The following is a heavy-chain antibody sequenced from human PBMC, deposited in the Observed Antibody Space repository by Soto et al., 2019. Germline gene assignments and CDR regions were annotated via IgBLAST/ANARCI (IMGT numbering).Heavy chain of an antibody. J-gene: IGHJ6*02. D-gene: IGHD3-10*01. V-gene: IGHV3-33*01. CDR3: ARDDEYSGNGMDV. CDR2: ILNDGSNR. CDR1: EFTFSNYG. Sequence: QVQLVESGGGVVQPGRSLRLSCAASEFTFSNYGMHWVRQDPGKGLEWVAVILNDGSNRYHADSVKDRFTISRDNSKNTLYLQLNSLRAEDTAVYYCARDDEYSGNGMDVWGQGTTVTVS.